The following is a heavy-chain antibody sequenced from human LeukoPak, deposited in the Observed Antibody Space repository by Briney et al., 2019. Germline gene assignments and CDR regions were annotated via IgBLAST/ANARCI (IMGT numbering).Heavy chain of an antibody. J-gene: IGHJ3*02. CDR1: GGSISSTNHY. Sequence: SETLSLTCTVSGGSISSTNHYWSWIRQPPGKGLEWIGSMHYSGSTYYNPSLKSRVTISVDTSKNQFSLKLSSVTAADTAVYYCARGDTGYGSGNGVHAFDIWGQGTMVTVSS. D-gene: IGHD3-10*01. CDR2: MHYSGST. CDR3: ARGDTGYGSGNGVHAFDI. V-gene: IGHV4-39*07.